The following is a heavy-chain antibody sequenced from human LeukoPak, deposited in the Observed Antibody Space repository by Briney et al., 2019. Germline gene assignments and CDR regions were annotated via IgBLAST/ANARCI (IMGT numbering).Heavy chain of an antibody. CDR3: ARARGEYNWNYYYMDV. CDR1: GGTFSSYA. V-gene: IGHV1-69*05. J-gene: IGHJ6*03. CDR2: IIPIFGTA. Sequence: SVKASCKASGGTFSSYAISWVRQAPGQGLEWMGGIIPIFGTANYAQKFQGRVTITTDESTSTAYMELSSLRSEDTAVYYCARARGEYNWNYYYMDVWGKGTTVTVSS. D-gene: IGHD1-20*01.